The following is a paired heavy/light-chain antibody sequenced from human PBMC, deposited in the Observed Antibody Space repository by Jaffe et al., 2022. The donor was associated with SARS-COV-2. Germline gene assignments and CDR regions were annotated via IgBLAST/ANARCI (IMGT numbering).Light chain of an antibody. CDR2: DVS. V-gene: IGLV2-14*03. Sequence: QSALTQPASVSGSPGQSITISCTGTGNDVGGYNYVSWYQQLPGKAPKLIIYDVSHRPSGVSSRFSGSRSGNTASLTISGLQAEDEADYHCSSYRNFNTLVFGGGTKVTVL. J-gene: IGLJ2*01. CDR1: GNDVGGYNY. CDR3: SSYRNFNTLV.
Heavy chain of an antibody. CDR2: IRSKAYGGTT. V-gene: IGHV3-49*05. D-gene: IGHD3-3*01. CDR1: GFTFGDYA. Sequence: EVHLVESGGGLVKPGRSLRLSCTASGFTFGDYAMSWFRQVPGKGLEWVGLIRSKAYGGTTEYDASVKGRFSISADDSKSIVYLQMNSLKTEDTAVYYCTREYYDFWSGYPHWGQGTLVIVSS. J-gene: IGHJ4*02. CDR3: TREYYDFWSGYPH.